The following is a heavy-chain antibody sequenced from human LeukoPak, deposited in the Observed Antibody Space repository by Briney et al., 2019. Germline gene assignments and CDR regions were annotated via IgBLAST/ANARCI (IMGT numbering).Heavy chain of an antibody. V-gene: IGHV3-72*01. Sequence: GGSLRLSCAVSGFTFSDLYMDWVRQAAGKGLEWVGRSRNKDHRYSTEYAASVEGRFTISRDLSKNSLYLQMNSLKIEDTAIYYCVRGHDSFDYWGQGTLVTVSS. J-gene: IGHJ4*02. CDR2: SRNKDHRYST. CDR1: GFTFSDLY. CDR3: VRGHDSFDY. D-gene: IGHD3-3*01.